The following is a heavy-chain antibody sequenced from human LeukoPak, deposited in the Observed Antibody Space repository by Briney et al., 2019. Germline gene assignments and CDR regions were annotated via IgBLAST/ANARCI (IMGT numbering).Heavy chain of an antibody. D-gene: IGHD3-10*01. CDR2: IYYSGST. CDR1: GGSFRGYY. CDR3: ARDSVPRSPYYGMDV. Sequence: PSETLSLTCAVYGGSFRGYYWSWIRQPPGKGLEWIGYIYYSGSTNYNPSLKSRVTISVDTSKNQFSLKLSSVTAADTAVYYCARDSVPRSPYYGMDVWGQGTTVTVSS. V-gene: IGHV4-59*01. J-gene: IGHJ6*02.